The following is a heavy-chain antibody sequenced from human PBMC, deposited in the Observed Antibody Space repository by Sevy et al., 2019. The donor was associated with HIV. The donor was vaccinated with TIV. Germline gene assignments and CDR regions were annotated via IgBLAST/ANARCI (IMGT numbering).Heavy chain of an antibody. CDR2: IYPDDSDT. V-gene: IGHV5-51*01. CDR3: LKARGTSSVAKSTGTAYLQWSSLKASDTAMYYCGRRYYYDGSGYYGGAFDV. CDR1: GYRFSNYW. D-gene: IGHD3-10*01. Sequence: GESLKISCKGSGYRFSNYWIAWVRQMPGKGLEWMGIIYPDDSDTRYSPSFQGQVTISVDKSISTAYLQWSSLKASDTVTGRALKARGTSSVAKSTGTAYLQWSSLKASDTAMYYCGRRYYYDGSGYYGGAFDVWGQGTMVTVSS. J-gene: IGHJ3*01.